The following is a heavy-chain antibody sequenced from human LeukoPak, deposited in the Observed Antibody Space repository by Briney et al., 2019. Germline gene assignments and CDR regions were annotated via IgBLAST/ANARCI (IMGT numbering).Heavy chain of an antibody. CDR2: IYYSGST. V-gene: IGHV4-39*01. CDR1: GGSISSSSYY. J-gene: IGHJ4*02. D-gene: IGHD3-22*01. Sequence: SETLSLTCTVSGGSISSSSYYWGWIRQPPGKGLEWIGSIYYSGSTYYNPSLKSRVTISVDTSKNQFSLKATSVTAADTAVYYCARHDSSGYTGIDYWGQGTLVTVSS. CDR3: ARHDSSGYTGIDY.